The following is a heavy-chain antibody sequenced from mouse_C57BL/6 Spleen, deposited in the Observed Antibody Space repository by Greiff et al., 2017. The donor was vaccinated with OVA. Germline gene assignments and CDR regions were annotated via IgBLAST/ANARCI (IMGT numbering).Heavy chain of an antibody. CDR3: ASGAFAY. J-gene: IGHJ3*01. CDR2: IWGVGST. Sequence: VMLVESGPGLVAPSQSLSLTCTVSGFSLTSYGVGWVRQSTGKGLEWLGVIWGVGSTNYNSALNARLSISKDNSKSQVFLKMNSLQTDDTAMYYCASGAFAYWGQGTLVTVSA. V-gene: IGHV2-6*01. CDR1: GFSLTSYG.